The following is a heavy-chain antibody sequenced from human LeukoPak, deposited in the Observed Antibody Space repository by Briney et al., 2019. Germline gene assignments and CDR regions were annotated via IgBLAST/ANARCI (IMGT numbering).Heavy chain of an antibody. J-gene: IGHJ5*02. CDR2: IIPIFCTE. D-gene: IGHD2-15*01. CDR3: APGYCSGGSCYPSWFDP. V-gene: IGHV1-69*05. Sequence: GSSVKVSCKASGGTFSSYVISWVRQAPGQGLEWMGGIIPIFCTENYPHKFQGRVTITTDEATTTAYMKLSSLRSVGTAVYYCAPGYCSGGSCYPSWFDPWGQGNLVTVSS. CDR1: GGTFSSYV.